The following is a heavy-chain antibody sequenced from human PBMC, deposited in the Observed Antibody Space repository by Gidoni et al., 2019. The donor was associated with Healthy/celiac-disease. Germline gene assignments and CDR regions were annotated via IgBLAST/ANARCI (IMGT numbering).Heavy chain of an antibody. D-gene: IGHD6-13*01. V-gene: IGHV3-21*01. J-gene: IGHJ4*02. CDR2: ISSSSSYI. Sequence: EVQLVESGGGLVKPGGSLRLSCAASGFTFSSYSMNWVRQAPGKGLEWVSSISSSSSYIYYADSVKGRFTISRDNAKNSLYLQMNSLRAEDTAVYYCAGGTGGIAAAGTDYWGQGTLVTVSS. CDR1: GFTFSSYS. CDR3: AGGTGGIAAAGTDY.